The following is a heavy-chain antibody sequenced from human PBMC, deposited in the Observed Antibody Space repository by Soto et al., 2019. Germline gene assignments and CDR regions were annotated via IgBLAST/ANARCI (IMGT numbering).Heavy chain of an antibody. Sequence: VEAVQLSCKGSGYSVTSYWISCVHQMPGKGLEWMGRIDPSDSYTNYSPSFQGHVTISADKSISTAYLQWSSLKASDTAMYYCARQGYDYVWGRSNWFDPWGQGTLVTVSS. CDR1: GYSVTSYW. CDR2: IDPSDSYT. CDR3: ARQGYDYVWGRSNWFDP. J-gene: IGHJ5*02. D-gene: IGHD3-16*01. V-gene: IGHV5-10-1*01.